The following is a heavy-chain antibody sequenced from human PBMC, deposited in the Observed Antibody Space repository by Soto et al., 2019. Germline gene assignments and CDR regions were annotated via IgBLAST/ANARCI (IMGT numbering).Heavy chain of an antibody. CDR3: AKDVMGVTVEYYFDY. D-gene: IGHD1-26*01. Sequence: PGGSLRLSCAASGFTFSNYAMSWVRQTPGKGLEWLSAISGSGGSTYYADSVKGRFTISRDNSENTLYLLIDSLRAEDTAVYYCAKDVMGVTVEYYFDYWGQGT. CDR1: GFTFSNYA. J-gene: IGHJ4*02. V-gene: IGHV3-23*01. CDR2: ISGSGGST.